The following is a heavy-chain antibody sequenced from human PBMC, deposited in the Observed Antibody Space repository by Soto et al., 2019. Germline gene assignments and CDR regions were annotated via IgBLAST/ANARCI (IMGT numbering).Heavy chain of an antibody. CDR3: ARDAPPTDY. CDR2: ISAYNIKT. Sequence: QVQLVQSGAEVKKPGASVKVSCKTSGYTFTSYHISWVRQAPGQGLEWMGWISAYNIKTNYAQKFQGRVTMTTDTLTSTVYMELRSLRSDDTAVYYCARDAPPTDYWGQGTLVTVSS. CDR1: GYTFTSYH. V-gene: IGHV1-18*01. J-gene: IGHJ4*02.